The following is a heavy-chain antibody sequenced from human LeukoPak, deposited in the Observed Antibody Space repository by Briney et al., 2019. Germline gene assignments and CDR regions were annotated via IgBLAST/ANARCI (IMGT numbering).Heavy chain of an antibody. CDR3: ARGGGYNTFDY. J-gene: IGHJ4*02. D-gene: IGHD5-24*01. CDR2: INHSGST. V-gene: IGHV4-34*01. Sequence: SETLSLTCAVYGGSFSGYYWSWIRQPPGKGLEWIGEINHSGSTNYNPSLKSRVTISVDTSKNQFSLKLSSVTAADTAVYSCARGGGYNTFDYWGQGTLVTVSS. CDR1: GGSFSGYY.